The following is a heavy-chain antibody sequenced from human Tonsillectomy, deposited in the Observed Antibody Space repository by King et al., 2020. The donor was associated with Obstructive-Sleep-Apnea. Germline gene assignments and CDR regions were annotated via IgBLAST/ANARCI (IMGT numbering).Heavy chain of an antibody. J-gene: IGHJ4*02. CDR3: ARVSGQLLSWVDY. V-gene: IGHV4-30-4*01. D-gene: IGHD2-2*01. CDR2: IYYSGST. CDR1: GGSISSGNYY. Sequence: VQLQESGPGLVKPSQTLSLICTVSGGSISSGNYYWSWIRQPPGKGLEWIGDIYYSGSTYYNPSLKSRVTISLDTSEGQFSLKLSSVTAADTAVYYCARVSGQLLSWVDYWGQGTLVTVSS.